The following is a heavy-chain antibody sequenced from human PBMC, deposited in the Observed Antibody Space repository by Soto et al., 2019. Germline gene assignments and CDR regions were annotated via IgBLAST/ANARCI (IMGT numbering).Heavy chain of an antibody. Sequence: PSETLSLTCAVYGGSFSGYYWSWIRQPPGKGLEWIGEINHSGSTNYNPSLKSRVTISVDTSKNQFSLKLSSVTAADTAVYYCARGGVWGYGGSGSYGGYYYMDVWGKGTTVTVSS. V-gene: IGHV4-34*01. CDR1: GGSFSGYY. J-gene: IGHJ6*03. CDR2: INHSGST. D-gene: IGHD3-10*01. CDR3: ARGGVWGYGGSGSYGGYYYMDV.